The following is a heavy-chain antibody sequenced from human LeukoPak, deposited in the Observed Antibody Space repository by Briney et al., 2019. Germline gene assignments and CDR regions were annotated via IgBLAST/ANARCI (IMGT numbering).Heavy chain of an antibody. V-gene: IGHV4-34*01. CDR2: INHSGST. Sequence: SETLSLTCAVYGGSFSGYYWSWIRQPPGKGLEWIGEINHSGSTNYNPSLKSRVTISVDTSKNQFSLKLSSVTAADTAVYYCARTYNWYYYYMDVWGKGTTVTVSS. D-gene: IGHD1-20*01. J-gene: IGHJ6*03. CDR3: ARTYNWYYYYMDV. CDR1: GGSFSGYY.